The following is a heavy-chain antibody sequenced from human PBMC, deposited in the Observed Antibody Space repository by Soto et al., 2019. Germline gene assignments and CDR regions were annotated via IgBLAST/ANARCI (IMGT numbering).Heavy chain of an antibody. D-gene: IGHD1-26*01. CDR2: ISYTGDT. CDR1: GDSVSSDTHF. V-gene: IGHV4-61*01. CDR3: ARIVVGATVDL. Sequence: SETLSLTCTVSGDSVSSDTHFWTWIRQPPGKGLEWIAYISYTGDTNYNPSLRSRVTISIDTSRNQFSLTLTSVTAADTAVYFCARIVVGATVDLWGQGSLVTVSS. J-gene: IGHJ5*02.